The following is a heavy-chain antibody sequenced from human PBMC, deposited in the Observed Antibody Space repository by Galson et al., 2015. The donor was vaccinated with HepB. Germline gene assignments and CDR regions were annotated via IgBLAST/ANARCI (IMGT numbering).Heavy chain of an antibody. CDR1: SGSFTNYD. J-gene: IGHJ1*01. Sequence: ETLSLTCGVSSGSFTNYDWNWVRQAPGKGPEWIGEVNRGGSANVNPSPPIRVTITRDASKSQFSLRLSSITAADTAMYFCVAGPFGPRFQFWYSPVYLQHWGRGTQVIVSS. CDR3: VAGPFGPRFQFWYSPVYLQH. CDR2: VNRGGSA. D-gene: IGHD2-21*01. V-gene: IGHV4-34*01.